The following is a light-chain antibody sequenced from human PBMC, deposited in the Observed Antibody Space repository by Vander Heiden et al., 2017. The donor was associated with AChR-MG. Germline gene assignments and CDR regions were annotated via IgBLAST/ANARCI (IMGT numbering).Light chain of an antibody. Sequence: EIVLTQSPATLSLSPGERATLSCRASRNISSYLAWFQQKPGQAPRLLIYDASNRATGVPTRFSGSGYGTDFTLTISSLEPEDFAVYYCQQRSNWPPWTFGQGTKVEFK. CDR2: DAS. CDR1: RNISSY. V-gene: IGKV3-11*01. CDR3: QQRSNWPPWT. J-gene: IGKJ1*01.